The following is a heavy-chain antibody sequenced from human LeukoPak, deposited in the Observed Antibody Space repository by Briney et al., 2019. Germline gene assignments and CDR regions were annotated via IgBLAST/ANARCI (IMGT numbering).Heavy chain of an antibody. V-gene: IGHV5-51*01. CDR3: ARHPSDYYGSGTTWFDP. D-gene: IGHD3-10*01. CDR1: GYSFTSYW. J-gene: IGHJ5*02. Sequence: SGESLKISCKGSGYSFTSYWIGWVRQMPGKGLEWMGIIYPGDSDTRYGPSFQGQVTISADKSISTAYLQWSSLKASDTAMYYCARHPSDYYGSGTTWFDPWGQGTLVTVSS. CDR2: IYPGDSDT.